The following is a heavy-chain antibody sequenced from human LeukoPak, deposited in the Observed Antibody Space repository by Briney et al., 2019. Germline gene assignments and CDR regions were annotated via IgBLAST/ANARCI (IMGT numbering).Heavy chain of an antibody. J-gene: IGHJ4*02. D-gene: IGHD6-19*01. CDR1: GFTVSSNY. Sequence: PGGSLRLSCAASGFTVSSNYMSWVRQAPGEGLEWVSVIFSGGSTYYADSVKGRFTISRDNSKNTLYLQMNSLRAEDTAVYYCARDGEYSSGWSAFDYWGQGTLVTVSS. CDR3: ARDGEYSSGWSAFDY. V-gene: IGHV3-53*01. CDR2: IFSGGST.